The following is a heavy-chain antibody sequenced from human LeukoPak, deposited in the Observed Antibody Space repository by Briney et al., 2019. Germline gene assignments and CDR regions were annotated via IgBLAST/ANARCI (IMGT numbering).Heavy chain of an antibody. D-gene: IGHD3-22*01. J-gene: IGHJ6*03. V-gene: IGHV3-20*04. CDR2: INWNGGST. CDR3: ARILDSICYYDYYYYMDV. CDR1: GFIFDDYG. Sequence: SGGSLRLSCAASGFIFDDYGMSWVRQAPGKGLEWVSGINWNGGSTGYADSVKGRFTISRDNAKNSLYLQMNSLRAEDTALYYCARILDSICYYDYYYYMDVWGKGTTVTVSS.